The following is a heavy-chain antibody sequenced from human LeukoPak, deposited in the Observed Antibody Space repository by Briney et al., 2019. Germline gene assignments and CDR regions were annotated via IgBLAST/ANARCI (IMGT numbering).Heavy chain of an antibody. Sequence: PGGSLRLSCAVSGFTFTDTYMTWIRQAPGKGLESLSYISPSGTDISYADSVKGRFTISRDNAKNSLYLQMNSLRAEDTAVYYCARPRGPADAFDIWGQGTMVTVSS. CDR2: ISPSGTDI. CDR1: GFTFTDTY. J-gene: IGHJ3*02. D-gene: IGHD3-16*01. CDR3: ARPRGPADAFDI. V-gene: IGHV3-11*04.